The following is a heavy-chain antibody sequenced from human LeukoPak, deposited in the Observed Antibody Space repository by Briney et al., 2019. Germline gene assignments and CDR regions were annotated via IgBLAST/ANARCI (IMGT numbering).Heavy chain of an antibody. CDR2: IYHSGST. D-gene: IGHD2-15*01. J-gene: IGHJ4*02. CDR1: GGAISRGDYY. CDR3: ARFDIVEEGGPDY. V-gene: IGHV4-30-4*01. Sequence: SETLSLTCNVSGGAISRGDYYWSWNRQPPGKGLEWIGYIYHSGSTYYNPSLKSRITISVDTSKNQFSLKVTSVTAADTATYYCARFDIVEEGGPDYWGQGTLVTVSS.